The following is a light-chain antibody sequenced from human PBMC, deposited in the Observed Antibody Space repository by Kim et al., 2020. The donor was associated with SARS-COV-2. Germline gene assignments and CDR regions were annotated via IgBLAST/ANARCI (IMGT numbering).Light chain of an antibody. CDR3: QQYNSYSCT. J-gene: IGKJ2*02. Sequence: DIQMTQSPSTLSASVGDRVTITCRASQSISSWLAWYQQKPGKAPKLLIYDASSLKSGVPSRFSGSGSGTEFTLTISSLQPDDFATYYCQQYNSYSCTFGQGTKLEI. CDR2: DAS. V-gene: IGKV1-5*01. CDR1: QSISSW.